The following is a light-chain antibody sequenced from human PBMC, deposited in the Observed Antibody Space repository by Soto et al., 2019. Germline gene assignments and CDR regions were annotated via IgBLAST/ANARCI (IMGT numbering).Light chain of an antibody. CDR3: QQARRFPIT. CDR1: QDISNW. CDR2: AAS. J-gene: IGKJ5*01. Sequence: DIQMTQSPSSVSASVGDRVTISCRASQDISNWLAWYQQKPGEAPKFLIYAASNLQSGVPSKFSVSGSGTDFTLPSSSLQPEDFAVYYCQQARRFPITFGQGTRLEIK. V-gene: IGKV1-12*01.